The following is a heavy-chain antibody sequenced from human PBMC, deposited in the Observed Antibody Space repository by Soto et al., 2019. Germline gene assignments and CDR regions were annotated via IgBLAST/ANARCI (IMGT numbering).Heavy chain of an antibody. J-gene: IGHJ4*02. CDR3: AKECSSTSGPNDY. Sequence: QGQLQESGPGLVKLSQTLSLTCTVSGGSISSGGYYGSWIGQHPGKGLEWIGYNYYRGSTYYNPSHKSRVTLSVDPSKNQVSLKQRSVTASDTAVYYCAKECSSTSGPNDYGGQGTLVTVSS. CDR2: NYYRGST. D-gene: IGHD2-2*01. CDR1: GGSISSGGYY. V-gene: IGHV4-31*03.